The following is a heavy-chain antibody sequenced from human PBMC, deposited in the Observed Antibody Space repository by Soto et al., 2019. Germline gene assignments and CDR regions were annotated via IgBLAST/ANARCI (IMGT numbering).Heavy chain of an antibody. V-gene: IGHV4-4*02. Sequence: SETLSLTCAVSGGSISSNNWWSWVRQPPGKGLEWIGEIYHSGSTKYHPSLQSRVTISVDKSKNQFSLKLTSVTAADTAVYYCARPGGVNYWGQGPLATVPS. J-gene: IGHJ4*02. CDR3: ARPGGVNY. D-gene: IGHD2-8*02. CDR1: GGSISSNNW. CDR2: IYHSGST.